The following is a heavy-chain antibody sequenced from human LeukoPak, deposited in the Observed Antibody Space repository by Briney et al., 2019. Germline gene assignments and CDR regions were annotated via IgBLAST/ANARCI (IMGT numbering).Heavy chain of an antibody. CDR3: ASSRAGTLKVHNWFDP. CDR1: GYSFSSYW. V-gene: IGHV5-10-1*01. D-gene: IGHD6-19*01. CDR2: IDPTDSYT. J-gene: IGHJ5*02. Sequence: GESLKISCKGSGYSFSSYWISWVRQMPGKGLEWMGMIDPTDSYTDYGPSFQGHVTISVDRSISTAYLQWGSLKASDTAMYSCASSRAGTLKVHNWFDPWGQGSLVTVSS.